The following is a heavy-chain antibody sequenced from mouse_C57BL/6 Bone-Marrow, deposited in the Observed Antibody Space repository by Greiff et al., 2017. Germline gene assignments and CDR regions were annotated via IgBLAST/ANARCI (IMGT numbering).Heavy chain of an antibody. CDR2: IPPNSGST. Sequence: QVQLQQPGAELVKPGASVKLSCKASGYTFTSYWMHWVKQRPGQGLEWIGMIPPNSGSTNYNEKFKSKATLTVDKSSSTAYMQLSSLTSEDSAVYYCYGSSSYWGQGTLVTVSA. CDR1: GYTFTSYW. CDR3: YGSSSY. D-gene: IGHD1-1*01. V-gene: IGHV1-64*01. J-gene: IGHJ3*01.